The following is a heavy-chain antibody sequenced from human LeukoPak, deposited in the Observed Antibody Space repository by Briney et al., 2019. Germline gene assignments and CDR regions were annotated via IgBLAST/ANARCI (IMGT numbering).Heavy chain of an antibody. V-gene: IGHV3-7*01. D-gene: IGHD4-23*01. J-gene: IGHJ4*02. CDR3: ARGARKGDDYGGFFDS. CDR2: IKQDGSEK. CDR1: GGSFSGYY. Sequence: ETLSLTCAVYGGSFSGYYWSWIRQAPGKGLEWVANIKQDGSEKYYVDSVKGRFTISRDNSKNTLYLQMNSLRPEDTAVYYCARGARKGDDYGGFFDSWGQGILVTVSS.